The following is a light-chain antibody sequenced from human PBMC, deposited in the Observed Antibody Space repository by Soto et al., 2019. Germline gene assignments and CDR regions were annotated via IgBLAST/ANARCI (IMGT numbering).Light chain of an antibody. Sequence: DIQMTQSPSSLSASVGDTVTISCRASRSIRAYLNWYQHKPGKAPNLLIYGATTLHSGVPSRFSSSGSGTDFILTISRLQPEDFATYYCQQTFSVTPLTFGGGTKVEI. CDR3: QQTFSVTPLT. CDR1: RSIRAY. V-gene: IGKV1-39*01. CDR2: GAT. J-gene: IGKJ4*01.